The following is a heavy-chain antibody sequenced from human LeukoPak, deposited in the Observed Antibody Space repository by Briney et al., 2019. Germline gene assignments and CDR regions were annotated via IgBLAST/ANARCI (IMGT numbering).Heavy chain of an antibody. V-gene: IGHV4-4*07. CDR3: ASGVGAGGGDAFDI. CDR1: GGSISSYY. CDR2: IYTSGST. J-gene: IGHJ3*02. Sequence: SETLSLTCTVSGGSISSYYWSWIRQPAGKGLEWIGRIYTSGSTNYNPSLKSRVTMSVDTSKSQFSLKLSSVTAADTAVYYCASGVGAGGGDAFDIWGQGTMVTVSS. D-gene: IGHD1-26*01.